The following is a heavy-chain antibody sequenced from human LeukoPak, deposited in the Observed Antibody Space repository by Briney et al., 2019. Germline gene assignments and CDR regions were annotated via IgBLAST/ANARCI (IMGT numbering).Heavy chain of an antibody. D-gene: IGHD6-19*01. V-gene: IGHV4-34*01. CDR3: ARASSGWTLVRYFDY. CDR2: INHSGST. J-gene: IGHJ4*02. CDR1: GGSISSYY. Sequence: RSSETLSLTCTVSGGSISSYYWSWIRQPPGKGLEWIGEINHSGSTNYNPSLKSRVTISVDTSKNQFSLKLSSVTAADTAVYYCARASSGWTLVRYFDYWGQGTLVTVSS.